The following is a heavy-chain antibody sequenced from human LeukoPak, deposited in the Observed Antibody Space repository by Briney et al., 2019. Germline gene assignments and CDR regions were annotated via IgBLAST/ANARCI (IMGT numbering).Heavy chain of an antibody. D-gene: IGHD2-8*01. CDR1: GYTLTELS. J-gene: IGHJ6*04. CDR2: FDPEDGET. CDR3: ATRYCTISACRASSYKSFDV. Sequence: GASVKVSCKVPGYTLTELSMHWVRQAPGKGLEWMGGFDPEDGETIYAQKFQGRVTMTEDTSTDTAYMELTSLRAEDTAVYYCATRYCTISACRASSYKSFDVWGKGTTVTVSS. V-gene: IGHV1-24*01.